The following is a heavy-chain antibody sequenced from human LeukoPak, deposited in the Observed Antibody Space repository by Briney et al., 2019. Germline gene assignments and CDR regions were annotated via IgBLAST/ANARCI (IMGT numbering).Heavy chain of an antibody. D-gene: IGHD6-13*01. CDR3: ARDSHSSSWYSEFDY. Sequence: GRSLRLSCAASGFTFSSYGMDWVRHDPGKGLEWVSYINILSNYIYYADSVKGRCTISRDNAKNSLYLQMNSLRAEDTAVYYCARDSHSSSWYSEFDYWGQGTLVTVSS. V-gene: IGHV3-21*05. J-gene: IGHJ4*02. CDR2: INILSNYI. CDR1: GFTFSSYG.